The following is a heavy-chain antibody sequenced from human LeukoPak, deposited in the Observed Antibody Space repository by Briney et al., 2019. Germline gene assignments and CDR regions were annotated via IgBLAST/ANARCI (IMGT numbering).Heavy chain of an antibody. D-gene: IGHD5-18*01. V-gene: IGHV3-30*04. Sequence: GGSLRLSCAASGFIFSSYAMHWGRQAPGKGLEWVAAISYDESNKYYADSVKGRFTISRDNSKNTLYLQMNSLRAEDTAVYYCARAGAYTYGDLTFDIWGPGTMVTVSS. CDR1: GFIFSSYA. J-gene: IGHJ3*02. CDR3: ARAGAYTYGDLTFDI. CDR2: ISYDESNK.